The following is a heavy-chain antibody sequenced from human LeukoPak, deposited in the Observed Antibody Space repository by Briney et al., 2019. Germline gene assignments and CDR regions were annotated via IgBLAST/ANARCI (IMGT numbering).Heavy chain of an antibody. D-gene: IGHD1-26*01. J-gene: IGHJ6*02. CDR2: IYYSGST. CDR1: GGSFSGYY. Sequence: SETLSLTCAVYGGSFSGYYWSWIRQPPGKGLEWIGYIYYSGSTNYNPSLKSRVTISVDTSKNQFSLKLSSVTAADTAVYYCARGVPWSHYYYYYGMDVWGQGTTVTVSS. V-gene: IGHV4-59*01. CDR3: ARGVPWSHYYYYYGMDV.